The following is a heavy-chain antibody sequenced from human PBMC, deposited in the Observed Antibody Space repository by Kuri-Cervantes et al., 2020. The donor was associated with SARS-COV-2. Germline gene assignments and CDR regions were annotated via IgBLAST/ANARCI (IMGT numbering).Heavy chain of an antibody. CDR2: IIPILGTA. V-gene: IGHV1-69*06. D-gene: IGHD3-22*01. Sequence: SVKVSCKASGGTFSSYAISWVRQAPGQGLEWMGGIIPILGTANYAQKFQGRVTITADKSTSTAYMELSSLRSEDTAVYYCARNRLYYDSSGYYYRNGMDVWGQGTTVTVSS. J-gene: IGHJ6*02. CDR3: ARNRLYYDSSGYYYRNGMDV. CDR1: GGTFSSYA.